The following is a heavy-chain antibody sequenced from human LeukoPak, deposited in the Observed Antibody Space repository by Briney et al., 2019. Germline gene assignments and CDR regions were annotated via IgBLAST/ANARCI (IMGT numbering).Heavy chain of an antibody. Sequence: SQTLSLTCTVSGGSIRSSGYYWSWSRQHPGKGLEWIGDTYYSGAPYYNPSLKSRVTISLDPSNNQFSLQLTSAAAADTAVYYCARAIDRHYCFDYWGQGTLVTVSS. CDR3: ARAIDRHYCFDY. J-gene: IGHJ4*01. CDR2: TYYSGAP. V-gene: IGHV4-31*03. CDR1: GGSIRSSGYY. D-gene: IGHD3-22*01.